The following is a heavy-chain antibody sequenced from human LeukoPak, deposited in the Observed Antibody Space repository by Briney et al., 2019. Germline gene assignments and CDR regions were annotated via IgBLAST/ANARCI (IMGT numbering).Heavy chain of an antibody. D-gene: IGHD3-10*01. CDR3: VKDRTGTYTLDY. CDR2: ISDDGSRQ. V-gene: IGHV3-30-3*01. Sequence: GGSLRLSCAATGFTFSNYAIHWGRQAPGKGLEWVAFISDDGSRQHYADSVKGRFTISRDNSKNTLNLQMSSLRAEDTAVYYCVKDRTGTYTLDYWGQGTLVTVPS. CDR1: GFTFSNYA. J-gene: IGHJ4*02.